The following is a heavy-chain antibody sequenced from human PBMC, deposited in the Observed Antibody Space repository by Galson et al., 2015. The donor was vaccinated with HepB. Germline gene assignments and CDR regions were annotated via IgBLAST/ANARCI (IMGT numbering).Heavy chain of an antibody. CDR2: IYPGDSDT. V-gene: IGHV5-51*01. CDR1: GYSFTSYW. D-gene: IGHD2-15*01. J-gene: IGHJ6*02. CDR3: ARHDYCSGGSCYLDGGYYYYGMDV. Sequence: QSGAEVKKPGESLKISCKGSGYSFTSYWIGWVRQMPGKGLEWMGIIYPGDSDTRYSPSFQGQVTISADKSISTAYLQWSSLKASDTAMYYCARHDYCSGGSCYLDGGYYYYGMDVWGQGTTVTVSS.